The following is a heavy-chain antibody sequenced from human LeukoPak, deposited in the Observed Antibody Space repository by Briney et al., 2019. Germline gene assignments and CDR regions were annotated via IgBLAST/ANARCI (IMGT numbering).Heavy chain of an antibody. CDR1: GGTFSSYA. Sequence: ASVKVSCKASGGTFSSYAISWVRQAPGQGLEWMGRIIPIFGTANYAQKFQGRVTITTDESTSTAYMELSSLRSEDTAVYYCASIAVAGTLGWGQGTPVTVSS. J-gene: IGHJ4*02. V-gene: IGHV1-69*05. CDR2: IIPIFGTA. CDR3: ASIAVAGTLG. D-gene: IGHD6-19*01.